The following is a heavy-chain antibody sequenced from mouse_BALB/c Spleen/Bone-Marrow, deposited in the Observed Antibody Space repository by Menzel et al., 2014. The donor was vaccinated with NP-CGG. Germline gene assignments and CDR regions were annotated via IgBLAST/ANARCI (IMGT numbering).Heavy chain of an antibody. J-gene: IGHJ4*01. V-gene: IGHV5-6-5*01. D-gene: IGHD2-14*01. Sequence: EESGGRLVTPGTPLTLTCSISGFSLNTWDLIWVRQAPGEGPQYIGFLRSDGNIYYASWAKGRFTISRTSSTTVDLKLTSPTTEDTATYFCIRGTGYRGFGLWGQGTLVTVSS. CDR1: GFSLNTWD. CDR2: LRSDGNI. CDR3: IRGTGYRGFGL.